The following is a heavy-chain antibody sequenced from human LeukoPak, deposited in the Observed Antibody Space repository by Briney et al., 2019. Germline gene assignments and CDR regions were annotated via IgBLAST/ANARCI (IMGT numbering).Heavy chain of an antibody. V-gene: IGHV3-13*01. CDR3: AREACNGNSCYLLDY. D-gene: IGHD2-15*01. J-gene: IGHJ4*02. CDR2: ITSAGDR. Sequence: GGSLRLSCAASGFTFDDYAMHWVRQATGKGLEWVSTITSAGDRYYPGSVKGRFTISRENAKNSLYLQMDSLRAGDTAVYYCAREACNGNSCYLLDYWGQGTLVTVSS. CDR1: GFTFDDYA.